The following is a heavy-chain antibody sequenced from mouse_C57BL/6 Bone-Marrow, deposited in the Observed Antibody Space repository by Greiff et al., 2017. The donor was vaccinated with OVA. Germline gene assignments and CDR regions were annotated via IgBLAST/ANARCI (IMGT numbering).Heavy chain of an antibody. CDR3: ARRGVTFYYFDY. D-gene: IGHD2-2*01. CDR1: GFTFSDYY. Sequence: EVQGVESGGGLVQPGGSLKLSCAASGFTFSDYYMYWVRQTPEKRLEWVAYISNGGGSTYYPDTVKGRFTISRDNAKNTLYLQMSRLKSEDTAMYYCARRGVTFYYFDYWGQGTTLTVSS. CDR2: ISNGGGST. J-gene: IGHJ2*01. V-gene: IGHV5-12*01.